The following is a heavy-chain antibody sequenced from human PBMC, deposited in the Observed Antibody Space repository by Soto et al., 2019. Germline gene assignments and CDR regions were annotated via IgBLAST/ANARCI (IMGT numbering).Heavy chain of an antibody. CDR3: VREGRGSFEC. D-gene: IGHD5-12*01. J-gene: IGHJ3*01. CDR2: IKQDGSEK. CDR1: GFTFSSYW. V-gene: IGHV3-7*03. Sequence: GGSLRLSCASSGFTFSSYWMSWVRQAPGKGLEWVANIKQDGSEKYYVDSVKGRFTISRDNSKNTLSLQMSSLTADDTAIDDCVREGRGSFECWGRGTMVTV.